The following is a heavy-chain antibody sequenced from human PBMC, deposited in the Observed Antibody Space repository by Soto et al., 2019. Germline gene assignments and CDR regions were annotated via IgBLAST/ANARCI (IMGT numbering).Heavy chain of an antibody. V-gene: IGHV1-3*01. Sequence: GASVKVSCKASGYTFTSYGISWVRQAPGQGLEWMGWINAGNGNTKYSQKFQGRVTITRDTSASTAYMELSSLRSEDTAVYYCARAWVVVTAPDYWGQGTLVTVSS. CDR1: GYTFTSYG. CDR2: INAGNGNT. D-gene: IGHD2-21*02. J-gene: IGHJ4*02. CDR3: ARAWVVVTAPDY.